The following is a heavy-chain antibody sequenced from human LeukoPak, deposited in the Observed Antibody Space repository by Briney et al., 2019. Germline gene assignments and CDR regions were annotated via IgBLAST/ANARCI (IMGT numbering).Heavy chain of an antibody. CDR1: GRSISTYY. CDR2: IYYSGIT. V-gene: IGHV4-59*12. CDR3: ARDKRDYYYDSSGYSDY. Sequence: PSETLSLTCSVSGRSISTYYWRWIRPPPGRGLEWVGYIYYSGITNYNPSLKSRVTMSVDTSKNQFSLKLSSVTAADTAVYYCARDKRDYYYDSSGYSDYWGQGTLVTVSS. D-gene: IGHD3-22*01. J-gene: IGHJ4*02.